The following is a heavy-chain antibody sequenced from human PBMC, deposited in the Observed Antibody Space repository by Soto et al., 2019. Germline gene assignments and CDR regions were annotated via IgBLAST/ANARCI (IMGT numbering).Heavy chain of an antibody. CDR2: IKSENDGGTT. CDR1: GFDFNIAW. D-gene: IGHD3-22*01. V-gene: IGHV3-15*07. CDR3: SSEYYASCGQRN. J-gene: IGHJ4*02. Sequence: EVQVEESGGGLVKPGGSLRLSCAASGFDFNIAWMNWVRQAPGKGLEWVGRIKSENDGGTTDYAAPVKGRFTISRDDSNKMVFLQMNILKNEETAKYYFSSEYYASCGQRNWGQGTVVAVST.